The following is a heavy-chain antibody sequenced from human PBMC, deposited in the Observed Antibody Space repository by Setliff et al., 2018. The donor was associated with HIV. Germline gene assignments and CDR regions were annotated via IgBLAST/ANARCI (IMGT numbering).Heavy chain of an antibody. J-gene: IGHJ4*02. CDR3: ARDTYNPYYFDS. CDR2: INGGNDMI. Sequence: QPGGSLRLSCAASGFTFSRYNLNWVRQSPGKGLEWISYINGGNDMIYYADSVKGRFTISRDSATNSLYLQMNSLRADDTAVYYCARDTYNPYYFDSWGQGTLVTVSS. D-gene: IGHD1-1*01. V-gene: IGHV3-48*01. CDR1: GFTFSRYN.